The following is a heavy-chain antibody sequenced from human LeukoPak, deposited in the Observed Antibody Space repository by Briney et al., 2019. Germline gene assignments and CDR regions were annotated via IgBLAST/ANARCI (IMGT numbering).Heavy chain of an antibody. CDR3: ARQGGWDSSGYYQIDY. D-gene: IGHD3-22*01. V-gene: IGHV4-39*01. CDR1: GGSISSYY. J-gene: IGHJ4*02. CDR2: IYYGGST. Sequence: SETLSLTCTVSGGSISSYYWGWIRQPPGKGLEWIGSIYYGGSTYYNPSLKSRVTISVDTSKNQFSLKLSSVTAADTAVYYCARQGGWDSSGYYQIDYWGQGTLVTVSS.